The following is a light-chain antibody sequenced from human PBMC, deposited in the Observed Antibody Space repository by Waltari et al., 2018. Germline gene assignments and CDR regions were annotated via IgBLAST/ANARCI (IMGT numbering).Light chain of an antibody. CDR1: QTISGY. V-gene: IGKV1-39*01. CDR3: QQYKSPTWT. CDR2: AAS. Sequence: DIQMTQSPSSLSASVGDRVTITCRASQTISGYLNWYQQKPGKAPKLLMYAASSLQSGVPSRFSGSGSGTDFTLTISSLQPDDFATYYCQQYKSPTWTFGQGTKVEIK. J-gene: IGKJ1*01.